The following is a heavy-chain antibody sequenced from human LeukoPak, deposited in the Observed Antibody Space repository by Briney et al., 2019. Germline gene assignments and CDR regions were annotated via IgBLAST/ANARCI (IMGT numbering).Heavy chain of an antibody. Sequence: SETLSLTCAVYGGSFSGYFWSWIRQPPGKGLEWIGEINHSGSTNYNPSLKSRVTISVDTSKNQFSLKLSSVTAADTAVYYCARGLGISGVSSFDPWGQETLVTVSS. J-gene: IGHJ5*02. CDR1: GGSFSGYF. CDR3: ARGLGISGVSSFDP. D-gene: IGHD3-3*01. V-gene: IGHV4-34*01. CDR2: INHSGST.